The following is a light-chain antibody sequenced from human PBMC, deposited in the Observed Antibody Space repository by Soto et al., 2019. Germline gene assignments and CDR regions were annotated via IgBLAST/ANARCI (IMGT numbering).Light chain of an antibody. CDR2: EAS. J-gene: IGKJ1*01. V-gene: IGKV3-15*01. Sequence: ETVLTQSRATLSYYPGERATNSCRASQSVSSYLAWYQQKPGQAPRLLMYEASNRATGFPARFSGSGSGTDFTLIISCLQSEDFAVDYFRQYDTWLWTFCQGTKL. CDR3: RQYDTWLWT. CDR1: QSVSSY.